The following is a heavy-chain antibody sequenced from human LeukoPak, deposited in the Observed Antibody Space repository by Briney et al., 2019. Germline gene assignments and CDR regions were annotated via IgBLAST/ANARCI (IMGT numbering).Heavy chain of an antibody. CDR1: GYALTSYG. Sequence: ASVKVSCKASGYALTSYGILWVRQAPGQGLEWMGWISPYNGKTNYAQKFRGRVTMTTDTSTTTAYMELRSLMSDDTAVYYCARGVDPWPWFFDLWGRGTLVTVSS. CDR2: ISPYNGKT. V-gene: IGHV1-18*01. CDR3: ARGVDPWPWFFDL. J-gene: IGHJ2*01.